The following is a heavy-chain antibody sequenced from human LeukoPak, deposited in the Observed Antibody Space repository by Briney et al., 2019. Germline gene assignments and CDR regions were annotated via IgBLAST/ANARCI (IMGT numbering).Heavy chain of an antibody. J-gene: IGHJ4*02. Sequence: PGGSLRLSCAASGFTFSSYSMNWVRQAPGKGLEWVAVVSYDGSNKYYGDSVKGRFTISRDNSRNTLYLQLNSLRAEDTAMYYCAKEIEAYSSFSPPDYWGQGTLVSVSS. CDR1: GFTFSSYS. CDR3: AKEIEAYSSFSPPDY. D-gene: IGHD6-6*01. CDR2: VSYDGSNK. V-gene: IGHV3-30*18.